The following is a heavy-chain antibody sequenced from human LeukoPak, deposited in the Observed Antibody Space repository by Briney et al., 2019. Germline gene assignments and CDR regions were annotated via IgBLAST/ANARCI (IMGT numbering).Heavy chain of an antibody. CDR1: GGTFSSYA. V-gene: IGHV1-69*05. J-gene: IGHJ5*02. D-gene: IGHD2-2*01. Sequence: SVKVSCKASGGTFSSYAISWVRQAPGQGLEWMGGIIPIFGTANYAQKFQGRVTITTDESTSTAYMELSSLRSEDTAVYYCARGRASAAQFDPSRQGTLVTVSS. CDR3: ARGRASAAQFDP. CDR2: IIPIFGTA.